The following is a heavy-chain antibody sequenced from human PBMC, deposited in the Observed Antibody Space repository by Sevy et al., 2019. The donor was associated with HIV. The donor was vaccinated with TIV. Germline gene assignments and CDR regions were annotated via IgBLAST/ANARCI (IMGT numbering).Heavy chain of an antibody. V-gene: IGHV3-7*01. J-gene: IGHJ4*02. CDR1: GFTFSSYW. CDR2: IKQDGSEK. CDR3: ARDTLDWLLGYFDY. D-gene: IGHD3-9*01. Sequence: GGSLRLSCAASGFTFSSYWMSWVRQAPGKGLEWVANIKQDGSEKYYVDSVKGPLTISRDNGKNSLYLQMNSLRAEDTAEYYCARDTLDWLLGYFDYWGQGTLVTVSS.